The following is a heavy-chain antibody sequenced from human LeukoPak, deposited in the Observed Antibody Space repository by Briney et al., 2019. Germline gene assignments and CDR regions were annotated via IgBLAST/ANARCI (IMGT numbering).Heavy chain of an antibody. D-gene: IGHD2-2*01. CDR2: IYSGGST. Sequence: PGGSLRLSCTASGFTVSNIYMSWVRQAPGKGLEWVSVIYSGGSTYYADSVKGRFTISRDNSKNALYLQMNSLRAEDTAVYYCARDGLYCSSTSCGFDYWGQGTLVTVAS. V-gene: IGHV3-53*05. CDR3: ARDGLYCSSTSCGFDY. CDR1: GFTVSNIY. J-gene: IGHJ4*02.